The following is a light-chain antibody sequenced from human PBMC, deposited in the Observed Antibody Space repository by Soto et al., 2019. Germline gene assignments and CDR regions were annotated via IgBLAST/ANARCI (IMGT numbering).Light chain of an antibody. J-gene: IGKJ1*01. CDR3: QQYNSYCT. Sequence: DIQMTQSPSTLSASVGDRVTITCRASQSISSWLAWYQQKPGKAPKLLIYDASSLESGVPSRFSGSGSGTEFTLTISSLQPDDCETYYCQQYNSYCTFGQGTKVEIK. CDR2: DAS. CDR1: QSISSW. V-gene: IGKV1-5*01.